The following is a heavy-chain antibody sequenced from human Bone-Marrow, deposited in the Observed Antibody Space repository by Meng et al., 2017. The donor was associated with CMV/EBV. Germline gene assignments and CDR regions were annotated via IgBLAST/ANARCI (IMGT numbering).Heavy chain of an antibody. V-gene: IGHV1-2*02. CDR3: ARGSGSYFGNWFDP. CDR1: GYTFTGYY. CDR2: INPNSGGT. D-gene: IGHD1-26*01. Sequence: ASVKVSCKASGYTFTGYYMHWVRQAPGQGLEWVGWINPNSGGTNSAQEFQGRVTVTRDTSISTVYMELSWLRSGDTAVYYCARGSGSYFGNWFDPWGQGTLVTVS. J-gene: IGHJ5*02.